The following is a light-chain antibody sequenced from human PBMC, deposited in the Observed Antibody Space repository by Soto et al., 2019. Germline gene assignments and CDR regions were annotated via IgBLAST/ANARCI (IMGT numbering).Light chain of an antibody. J-gene: IGLJ2*01. CDR1: SSNIGAGYD. Sequence: QSVLTQPPSVSGAPGQRVTISCTGSSSNIGAGYDVHWYQQLPGTAPKLLIYGNSNRPSGVPDRFSGSKSGTSASLAITGLQADHEADYYCQSYDSSLSGSVFGGGTKLTLL. CDR3: QSYDSSLSGSV. V-gene: IGLV1-40*01. CDR2: GNS.